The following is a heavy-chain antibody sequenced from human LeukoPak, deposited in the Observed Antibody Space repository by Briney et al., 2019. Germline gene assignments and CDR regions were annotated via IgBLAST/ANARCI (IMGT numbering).Heavy chain of an antibody. D-gene: IGHD1-26*01. CDR1: GYTFTNYG. Sequence: GASVKVSCKASGYTFTNYGIRWVRQAPGQGGEGMGWISAYNGNTNYAQKLQGRVTMTTDTSTSTAYMELRSLRSDDTAVYYCAREGIVGATIPFDYWGQGTLVTVSS. J-gene: IGHJ4*02. CDR2: ISAYNGNT. V-gene: IGHV1-18*01. CDR3: AREGIVGATIPFDY.